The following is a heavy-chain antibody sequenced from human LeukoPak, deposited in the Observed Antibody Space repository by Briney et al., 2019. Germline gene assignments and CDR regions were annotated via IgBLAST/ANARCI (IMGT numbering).Heavy chain of an antibody. CDR1: CCTFTTYG. J-gene: IGHJ4*02. CDR2: IIGYNGNT. V-gene: IGHV1-18*01. D-gene: IGHD6-13*01. Sequence: ASVKVSCRASCCTFTTYGITWGRQAPGQGLEWMGGIIGYNGNTMYAQKLQGRVHITTDTSTSTAYMELRSLRSDDTAVYYCERGHLGSSPLDYWGQGTLVTVSS. CDR3: ERGHLGSSPLDY.